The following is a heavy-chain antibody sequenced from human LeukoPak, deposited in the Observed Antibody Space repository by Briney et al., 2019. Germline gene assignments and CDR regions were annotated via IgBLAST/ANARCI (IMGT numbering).Heavy chain of an antibody. D-gene: IGHD2-15*01. CDR3: VRQTVVVVAAFFHY. Sequence: GGSLRLTCVGSGFIFRGYEMNWVRQAPGKGLEWIAYIGSSSATIHYPDSVKGRFTISRDNAKNSLFLEMTSLRAEDTAVYYCVRQTVVVVAAFFHYWGQGALVTVSS. V-gene: IGHV3-48*03. CDR1: GFIFRGYE. J-gene: IGHJ4*02. CDR2: IGSSSATI.